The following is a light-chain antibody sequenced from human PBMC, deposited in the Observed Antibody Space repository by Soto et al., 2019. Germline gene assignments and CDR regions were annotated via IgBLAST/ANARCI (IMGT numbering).Light chain of an antibody. CDR3: ASYAGSINWV. V-gene: IGLV2-8*01. Sequence: QSALTQPPSASGSPGQSVTISCTGTSSDVGGYNYVSWYQQHPGKAPKLMVFEVSKRPSGVPDRFSGSKSGNTASLTVSGLQAEDEADYYCASYAGSINWVFGGGTQRTVL. CDR2: EVS. J-gene: IGLJ3*02. CDR1: SSDVGGYNY.